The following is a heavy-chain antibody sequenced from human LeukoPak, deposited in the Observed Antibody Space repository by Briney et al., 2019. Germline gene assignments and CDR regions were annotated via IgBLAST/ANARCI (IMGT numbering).Heavy chain of an antibody. V-gene: IGHV3-7*01. CDR2: IKQDGSEK. D-gene: IGHD4-4*01. CDR1: GFTFSSDW. CDR3: AREYSYYGMDV. J-gene: IGHJ6*02. Sequence: GGSLRLSCAASGFTFSSDWMSWVRQAPGKGLEWVANIKQDGSEKYYVDSVKGRFTISRDNAKNSLYLQMNSLRAEDTVVYYCAREYSYYGMDVWGQGTTVTVSS.